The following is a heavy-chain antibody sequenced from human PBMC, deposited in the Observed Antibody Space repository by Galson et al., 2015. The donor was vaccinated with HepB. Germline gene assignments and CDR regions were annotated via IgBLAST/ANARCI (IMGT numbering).Heavy chain of an antibody. CDR1: GFAFSSFA. CDR2: ISFHGKNK. J-gene: IGHJ4*02. Sequence: SLRLSCAASGFAFSSFAMHWVRQAPGKGLEWVAIISFHGKNKYYADSVRGRFTISRDNSQNTLFLQMHSLRAEDTAAYYCARDGGEYYFSDWGQGTQVTVSS. CDR3: ARDGGEYYFSD. D-gene: IGHD2-21*01. V-gene: IGHV3-30*04.